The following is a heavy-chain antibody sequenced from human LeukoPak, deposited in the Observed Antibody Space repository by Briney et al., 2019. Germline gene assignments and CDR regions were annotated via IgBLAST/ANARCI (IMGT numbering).Heavy chain of an antibody. J-gene: IGHJ4*02. CDR1: GGTFSSYA. Sequence: EASVKVSCKASGGTFSSYAISWVRQAPEQGLEWMGWINPTSGGTNYEDKFQGRVTMTRDTSISTAYMELSRLRSDDTAVYYCARVVGYYSDRSGYGFLDYWGQGTPVTVSS. CDR2: INPTSGGT. CDR3: ARVVGYYSDRSGYGFLDY. D-gene: IGHD3-22*01. V-gene: IGHV1-2*02.